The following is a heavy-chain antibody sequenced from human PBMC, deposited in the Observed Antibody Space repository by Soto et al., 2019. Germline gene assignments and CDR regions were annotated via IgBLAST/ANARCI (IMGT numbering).Heavy chain of an antibody. CDR2: IYYSGST. D-gene: IGHD6-19*01. CDR3: ARAVRQWLAADY. J-gene: IGHJ4*02. CDR1: DGSISRDY. V-gene: IGHV4-59*01. Sequence: KATETPSLTFTVSDGSISRDYWSWIRQPPGKGLEWIGYIYYSGSTNYNPSLKSRVTISVDTSKNQFSLKLSSVTAADTAVYYCARAVRQWLAADYWGQGTLVTVSS.